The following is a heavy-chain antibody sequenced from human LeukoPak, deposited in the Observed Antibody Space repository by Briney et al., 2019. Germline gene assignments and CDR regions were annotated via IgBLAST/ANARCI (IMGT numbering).Heavy chain of an antibody. CDR3: ARGPSKPAIAATYTWFDP. D-gene: IGHD6-13*01. Sequence: GASVKVSCKASGYTFTSYDINWVRQATGQGLEWMGWMNPNSGNTGYAQKFQGKVTMTRNTSITTAYMELSSLRSEDTAVYYCARGPSKPAIAATYTWFDPWGQGTLATVSP. CDR1: GYTFTSYD. V-gene: IGHV1-8*01. J-gene: IGHJ5*02. CDR2: MNPNSGNT.